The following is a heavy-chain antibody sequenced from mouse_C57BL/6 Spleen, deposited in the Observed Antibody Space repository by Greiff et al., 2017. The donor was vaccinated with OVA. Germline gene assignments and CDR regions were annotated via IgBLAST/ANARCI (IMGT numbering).Heavy chain of an antibody. D-gene: IGHD1-1*01. CDR1: GYTFTSYD. CDR2: IYPRDGST. Sequence: QVQLKESGPELVKPGASVKLSCKASGYTFTSYDINWVKQRPGQGLEWIGWIYPRDGSTKYNEKFKGKATLTVDTSSSTAYMELHSLTSEGSAVYFCARSGLITTVVSDYWGKGTTLTVSS. J-gene: IGHJ2*01. CDR3: ARSGLITTVVSDY. V-gene: IGHV1-85*01.